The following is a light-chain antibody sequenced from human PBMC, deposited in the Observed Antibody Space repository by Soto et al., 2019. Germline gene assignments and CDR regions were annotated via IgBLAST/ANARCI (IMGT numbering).Light chain of an antibody. CDR1: QSVSSSY. V-gene: IGKV3-20*01. J-gene: IGKJ3*01. CDR3: QQYGSSPL. CDR2: GAS. Sequence: EIGLAQSPGTLSLSPGARATLSCRASQSVSSSYLAWYQQKPGQAPRLLIYGASSRATGIPDRFSGSGSGTDFTLTISRLEPEDFAVYYCQQYGSSPLFGPGTKVDIK.